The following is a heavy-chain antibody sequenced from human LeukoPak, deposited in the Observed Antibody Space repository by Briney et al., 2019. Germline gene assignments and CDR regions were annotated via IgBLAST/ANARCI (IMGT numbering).Heavy chain of an antibody. Sequence: SETLSLTCTVPGGSISSYYWSWIRQPPGKGLEWIGYIYYSGSTNYNPSLKSRVTISVDTSKNQFSLKLSSVTAADTAVYYCARERSYGYDYWGQGTLVTVSS. CDR2: IYYSGST. J-gene: IGHJ4*02. D-gene: IGHD5-18*01. V-gene: IGHV4-59*01. CDR1: GGSISSYY. CDR3: ARERSYGYDY.